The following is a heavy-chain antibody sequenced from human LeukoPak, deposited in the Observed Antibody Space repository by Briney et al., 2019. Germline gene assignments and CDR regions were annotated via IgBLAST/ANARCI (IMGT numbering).Heavy chain of an antibody. J-gene: IGHJ4*02. D-gene: IGHD5-12*01. Sequence: PGGSLRLSCAASGITFRNYWMSWDRQAPGKGLEWVANINPDGSGQVYVDSVKGRFIISRDNARNSLFLQMNSLTVTDTAVYYCARDSNSGYHPNWGQGTLVTVSS. CDR1: GITFRNYW. CDR3: ARDSNSGYHPN. CDR2: INPDGSGQ. V-gene: IGHV3-7*01.